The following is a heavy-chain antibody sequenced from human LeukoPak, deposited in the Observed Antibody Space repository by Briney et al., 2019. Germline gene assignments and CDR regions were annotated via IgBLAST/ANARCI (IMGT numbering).Heavy chain of an antibody. D-gene: IGHD2-15*01. CDR1: GGSISSSSYY. CDR2: IYYSGST. Sequence: SETLSLTCTVSGGSISSSSYYWGWIRQPPGKGLEWIGSIYYSGSTYYNPSLKSRVTISVDTSKNQFSLKLSSVTAADTAVYYCARQGYCSGGSCYPGGYYLDYWGQGTLVTVSS. V-gene: IGHV4-39*01. CDR3: ARQGYCSGGSCYPGGYYLDY. J-gene: IGHJ4*02.